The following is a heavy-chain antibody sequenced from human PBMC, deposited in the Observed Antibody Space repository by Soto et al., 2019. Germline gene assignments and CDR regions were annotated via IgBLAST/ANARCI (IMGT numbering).Heavy chain of an antibody. CDR3: AMNEGAARPSYYYGMDV. CDR2: ISAYNGNT. CDR1: GYTFTSYG. J-gene: IGHJ6*02. V-gene: IGHV1-18*04. D-gene: IGHD6-6*01. Sequence: QVQLVQSGAEVKKPGASVKVSCKASGYTFTSYGISWVRQAPGQGLEWMGWISAYNGNTNYAQKLQGRVTITTDTSTSTAYMELRSLRSDDTAVYYCAMNEGAARPSYYYGMDVWGQGTTVTVSS.